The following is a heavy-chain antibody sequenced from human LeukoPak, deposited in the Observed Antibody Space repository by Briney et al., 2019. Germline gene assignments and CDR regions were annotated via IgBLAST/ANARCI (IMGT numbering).Heavy chain of an antibody. V-gene: IGHV4-30-4*01. CDR1: GGSVNSGDYY. J-gene: IGHJ4*02. Sequence: SETLSLTCTVSGGSVNSGDYYWNWIRQPPGKGLEWIGYIYYSGTTYYNPSLQSRLTISLDTSKNQFSLKLTSVTAADTAVYYCAREYPEAGFFDYWGQGILVTVSS. CDR3: AREYPEAGFFDY. D-gene: IGHD6-19*01. CDR2: IYYSGTT.